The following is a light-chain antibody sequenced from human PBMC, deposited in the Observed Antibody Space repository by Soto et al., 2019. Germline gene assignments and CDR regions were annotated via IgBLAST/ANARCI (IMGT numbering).Light chain of an antibody. J-gene: IGLJ1*01. V-gene: IGLV1-40*01. CDR2: TNS. CDR3: QSYDSSLSGYV. Sequence: QSVLTQPPSVSGAPGQRVTISCTGSSSNIGAKYDVHWYQQLPGTAPRLLIYTNSNRPSGVPDRFSGSKSGTSASLAITGLQAEDEADYYCQSYDSSLSGYVVGTGTKVTVL. CDR1: SSNIGAKYD.